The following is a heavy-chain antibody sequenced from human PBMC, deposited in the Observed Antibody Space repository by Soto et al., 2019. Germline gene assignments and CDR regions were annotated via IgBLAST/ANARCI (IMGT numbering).Heavy chain of an antibody. Sequence: EVQVLESGGGLVQPGGSLRLSCVASGFTFTTYAMIWVRLAPGKGLEWVSIISGSGGSTHYADSVKGRFIISRDNSNNTLYRQMNGLRAEDTAVYYCAKTGFGRYCSSTSGVHFDYWSQGTLVTVSS. V-gene: IGHV3-23*01. CDR1: GFTFTTYA. CDR2: ISGSGGST. J-gene: IGHJ4*02. D-gene: IGHD2-2*01. CDR3: AKTGFGRYCSSTSGVHFDY.